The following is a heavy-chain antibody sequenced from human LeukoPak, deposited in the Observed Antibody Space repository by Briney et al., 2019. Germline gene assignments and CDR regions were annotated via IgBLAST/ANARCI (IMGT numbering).Heavy chain of an antibody. CDR3: ASGGRYCSSTSCFDY. CDR2: ISSSSSYT. V-gene: IGHV3-11*06. D-gene: IGHD2-2*01. J-gene: IGHJ4*02. CDR1: GFTFSDYY. Sequence: GGSLRLSCAASGFTFSDYYMSWIRQAPGKGLEWVSYISSSSSYTNYADSVKGRLTISRDNAKNSLYLQMNSLRAEDTAVYYCASGGRYCSSTSCFDYWGQGTLVTVSS.